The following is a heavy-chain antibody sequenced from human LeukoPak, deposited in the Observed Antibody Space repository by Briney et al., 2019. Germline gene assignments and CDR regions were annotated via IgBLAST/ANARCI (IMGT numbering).Heavy chain of an antibody. CDR3: AKSMTGLDDXXXXXXXXTXXXXXTKGPSYW. CDR2: INPDGSRT. V-gene: IGHV3-74*01. D-gene: IGHD3-9*01. J-gene: IGHJ2*01. CDR1: GFTFSTYW. Sequence: GGSLRLSCGGSGFTFSTYWFHWVRQAPGKGLVWVSRINPDGSRTDYADSVRGRFTISRDNAKNTLYLQMNSLRVEDTAVYFCAKSMTGLDDXXXXXXXXTXXXXXTKGPSYW.